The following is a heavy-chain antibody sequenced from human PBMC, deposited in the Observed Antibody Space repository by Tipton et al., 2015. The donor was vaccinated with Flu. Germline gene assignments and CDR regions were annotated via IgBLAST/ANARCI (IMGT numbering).Heavy chain of an antibody. CDR1: GYTFTSYY. D-gene: IGHD3-22*01. V-gene: IGHV1-46*01. Sequence: QSEPEVKKPGASLRVSCKASGYTFTSYYPHWVRQAPGQGLEWMGLINPSGYRRKSQKFQGRVTISRDNGKNSLYLQMNSLRAEDTAVFYCAREEGHYYDSSGFLDYWGQGTLVTVSS. CDR3: AREEGHYYDSSGFLDY. CDR2: INPSGYRR. J-gene: IGHJ4*02.